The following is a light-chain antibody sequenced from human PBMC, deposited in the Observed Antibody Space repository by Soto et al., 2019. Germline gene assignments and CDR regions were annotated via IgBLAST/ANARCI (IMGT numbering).Light chain of an antibody. CDR2: EVA. J-gene: IGLJ2*01. CDR1: SSDVGGYDY. Sequence: QSVLTQPASVSGSLGQSITISCSGTSSDVGGYDYVSWYQQYPGKAPKLIIYEVANRPSGLSYRFSGSKSGNTASLTISGLQAEDEADYYCSSYTSSATLIFGGGTKVTVL. V-gene: IGLV2-14*01. CDR3: SSYTSSATLI.